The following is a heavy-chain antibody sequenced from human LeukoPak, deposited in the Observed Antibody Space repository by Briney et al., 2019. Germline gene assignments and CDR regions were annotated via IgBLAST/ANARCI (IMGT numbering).Heavy chain of an antibody. D-gene: IGHD3-10*01. Sequence: ASVKVSCKASGYTFTSYDINWVRQATGQGLEWMGWMNPNSGNTGYAQKFQGRVTITRNTSIGTAYMELSSLRSEDTAVYYCARGLRYYGSGSYSYWGQGTLVTVSS. CDR1: GYTFTSYD. V-gene: IGHV1-8*03. J-gene: IGHJ4*02. CDR2: MNPNSGNT. CDR3: ARGLRYYGSGSYSY.